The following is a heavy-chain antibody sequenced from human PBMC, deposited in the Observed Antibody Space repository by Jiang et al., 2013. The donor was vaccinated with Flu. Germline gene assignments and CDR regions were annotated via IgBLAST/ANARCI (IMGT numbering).Heavy chain of an antibody. V-gene: IGHV4-4*07. D-gene: IGHD3-10*01. Sequence: PGLVKISETLFLTCTVSGGSVSSLYWSWIRKPAGKGPEWIGRIYSSGTTNYSPSLESRVTMSLDTSKNQFSLKLTSVTAADTAVYYCARDVSTWARGDWFDPWGPGTVVIVSS. CDR2: IYSSGTT. CDR1: GGSVSSLY. J-gene: IGHJ5*02. CDR3: ARDVSTWARGDWFDP.